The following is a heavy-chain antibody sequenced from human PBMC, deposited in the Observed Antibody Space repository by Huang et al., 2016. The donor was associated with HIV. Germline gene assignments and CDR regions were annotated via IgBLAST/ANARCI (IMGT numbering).Heavy chain of an antibody. D-gene: IGHD3-22*01. CDR3: ARERYYYDRSGYYTPVEYFHH. CDR1: GYTFTNYA. Sequence: QVQLVQSGAEVKKPGASVKVSCKASGYTFTNYAINWVRQAPGQSLEWMGWSSGYNGKTNYAQKGQGRGTRTKDTPTSTAYMELRSLIADDTAVYYCARERYYYDRSGYYTPVEYFHHWGQGTLVTVSS. J-gene: IGHJ1*01. V-gene: IGHV1-18*01. CDR2: SSGYNGKT.